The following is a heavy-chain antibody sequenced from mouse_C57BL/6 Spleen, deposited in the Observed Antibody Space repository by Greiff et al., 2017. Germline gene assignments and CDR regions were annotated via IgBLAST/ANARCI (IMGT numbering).Heavy chain of an antibody. J-gene: IGHJ4*01. CDR3: ARQGYYGSYYYAMDY. D-gene: IGHD1-1*01. V-gene: IGHV5-9*01. CDR1: GFTFSSYT. CDR2: ISGGGGNT. Sequence: EVKLVESGGGLVKPGGSLKLSCAASGFTFSSYTMSWVRQTPAKRLEWVATISGGGGNTYYPDSVKGRFTISRDNAKNTLYLQMSSLRSEDTALYYCARQGYYGSYYYAMDYWGQGTSVTVSS.